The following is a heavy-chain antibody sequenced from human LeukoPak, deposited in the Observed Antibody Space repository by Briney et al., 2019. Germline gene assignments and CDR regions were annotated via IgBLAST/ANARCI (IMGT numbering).Heavy chain of an antibody. J-gene: IGHJ4*02. CDR2: IKRDGGDK. CDR1: GFTFSNYW. D-gene: IGHD1-26*01. Sequence: PGGSLRLSCAASGFTFSNYWMSWVRQAPGKGLEWVANIKRDGGDKYYVDSVKGRFTISRDNPGKSLYLQMNSLRVEDTAVYYCARGATYAYYQDYWGQGTLVTVSS. V-gene: IGHV3-7*01. CDR3: ARGATYAYYQDY.